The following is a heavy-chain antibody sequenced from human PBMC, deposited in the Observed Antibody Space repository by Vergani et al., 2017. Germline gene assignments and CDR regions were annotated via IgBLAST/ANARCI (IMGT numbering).Heavy chain of an antibody. CDR3: ARVSPGDNSGWEPFDY. Sequence: QVHLEQSGTEVKKPGSSVKVSCKVSGDIFNNYTVTWVRQAPGQGLEWMGRIIPNIRLATSAQKFQDRVKITGDTSTNTVYMEMNNLRSEDTAVYYCARVSPGDNSGWEPFDYWGQGTLVTVSS. CDR1: GDIFNNYT. D-gene: IGHD6-19*01. J-gene: IGHJ4*02. CDR2: IIPNIRLA. V-gene: IGHV1-69*02.